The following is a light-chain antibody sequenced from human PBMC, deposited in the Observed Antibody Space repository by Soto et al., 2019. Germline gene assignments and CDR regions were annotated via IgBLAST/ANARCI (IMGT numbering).Light chain of an antibody. CDR1: QSVGGS. CDR2: HAS. Sequence: ETVLTQSPGTLSLSPGERATLSCRASQSVGGSLDWYQQRPGQAPRLLVYHASTRATGIPDRFSGSGSGTDFTLTISRLEPEDFAVYYCQQYESSPRTFGQGTKVEIK. V-gene: IGKV3-20*01. J-gene: IGKJ1*01. CDR3: QQYESSPRT.